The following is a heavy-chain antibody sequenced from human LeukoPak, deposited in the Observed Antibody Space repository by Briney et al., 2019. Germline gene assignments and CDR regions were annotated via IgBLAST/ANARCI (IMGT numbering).Heavy chain of an antibody. Sequence: ASVKVSCKASGYTFTSYGISWVRQAPGQGLEWMGWISAYNGNTNYAQKLQGRVTMTTDTSTSTAYMELRSLRSDDTAVYYCARVGIAAAGTLPYGMDVWGQGTTVTVSS. D-gene: IGHD6-13*01. V-gene: IGHV1-18*01. J-gene: IGHJ6*02. CDR3: ARVGIAAAGTLPYGMDV. CDR2: ISAYNGNT. CDR1: GYTFTSYG.